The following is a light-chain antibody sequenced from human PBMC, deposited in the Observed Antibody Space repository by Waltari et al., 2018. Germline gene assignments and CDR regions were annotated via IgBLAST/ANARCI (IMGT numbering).Light chain of an antibody. CDR2: RNN. CDR1: SSNIGRHY. V-gene: IGLV1-47*01. Sequence: QSVLPQPPSASGPPGQRVTISCSGSSSNIGRHYVYWYQQLPGTAPKLLIYRNNQRPSGVPDRFSGSKSGTSASLAISGLRSEDEADYYCAAWDDSLSGRVFGGGTKLTVL. CDR3: AAWDDSLSGRV. J-gene: IGLJ3*02.